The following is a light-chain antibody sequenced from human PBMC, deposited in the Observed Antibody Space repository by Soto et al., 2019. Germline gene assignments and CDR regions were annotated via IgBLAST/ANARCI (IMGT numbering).Light chain of an antibody. J-gene: IGKJ5*01. CDR3: MQGTHWPPIT. CDR1: QILVYSDGKTY. CDR2: NVS. V-gene: IGKV2-30*01. Sequence: DVVMTQSPLSLPVTLGQPASISCMSIQILVYSDGKTYLNWFQQRPGQSPRRLIYNVSNRDSGVPDRFSGSGSGTDFTLKISRVEAEDVGVYYCMQGTHWPPITFGQGTRLEI.